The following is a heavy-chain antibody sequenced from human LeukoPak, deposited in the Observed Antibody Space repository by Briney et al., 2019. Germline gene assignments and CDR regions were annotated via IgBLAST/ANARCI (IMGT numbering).Heavy chain of an antibody. V-gene: IGHV4-34*01. D-gene: IGHD6-19*01. CDR2: INHSGST. CDR3: ARAPWGGWSPIRY. Sequence: SETLSLTCTVSGGSISSYYWGWIRQPPGKGLEWIGEINHSGSTNCNPSLKSRVTISVDTSKNQFSLKLSSVTAADTAVYYCARAPWGGWSPIRYWGQGTLVTVSS. CDR1: GGSISSYY. J-gene: IGHJ4*02.